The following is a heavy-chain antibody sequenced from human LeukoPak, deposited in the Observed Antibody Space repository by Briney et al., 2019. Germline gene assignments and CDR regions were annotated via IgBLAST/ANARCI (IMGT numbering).Heavy chain of an antibody. D-gene: IGHD2-15*01. CDR1: GGTFSSYA. V-gene: IGHV1-69*05. J-gene: IGHJ5*02. CDR2: IIPIFGTA. Sequence: GASVKVTCKASGGTFSSYAISWVLQAPGQGLEWMGGIIPIFGTANYAQKFQGRVTITTDESTSTAYMELSSLRSEDTAVYYCAIALGYCSGGSCYPWFDPWGQGTLVTVSS. CDR3: AIALGYCSGGSCYPWFDP.